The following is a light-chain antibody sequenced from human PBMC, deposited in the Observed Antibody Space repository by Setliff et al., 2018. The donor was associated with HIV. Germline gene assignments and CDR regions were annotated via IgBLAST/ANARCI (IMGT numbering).Light chain of an antibody. CDR3: SSYAITNTLP. V-gene: IGLV2-14*01. Sequence: QSALTQPASVSGSPGQSITISCTGTSSDVGGYSYVSWYQQHPGKAPKLIIYEVRNRPSWVSNRFSGSKSGNTASLTISGLQAEDEADYYCSSYAITNTLPFGTGTKVTVL. CDR1: SSDVGGYSY. CDR2: EVR. J-gene: IGLJ1*01.